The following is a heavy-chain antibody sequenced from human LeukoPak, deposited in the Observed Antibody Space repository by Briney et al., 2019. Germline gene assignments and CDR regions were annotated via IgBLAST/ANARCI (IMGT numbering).Heavy chain of an antibody. CDR3: ASSGNYYSFDY. CDR1: GFTFSSYA. V-gene: IGHV3-23*01. Sequence: PGGSLRLSCTASGFTFSSYAMSWVRQAPGKGLEWVSSISGSGGGTYYTDSVKGRFTISRDNSKNTLYLQMNSLRAEDTAVYYCASSGNYYSFDYWGQGTLVTVSS. CDR2: ISGSGGGT. J-gene: IGHJ4*02. D-gene: IGHD1-26*01.